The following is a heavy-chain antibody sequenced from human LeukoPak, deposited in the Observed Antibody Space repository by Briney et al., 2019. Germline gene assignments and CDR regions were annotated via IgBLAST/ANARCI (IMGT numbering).Heavy chain of an antibody. CDR1: GFTFSSYA. V-gene: IGHV3-30*09. CDR3: ARDSGGSYYGGLDY. CDR2: ISNDGGNK. J-gene: IGHJ4*02. Sequence: PGGSLRLSCVASGFTFSSYAMHWVRQAPGKGLEWVAVISNDGGNKNYADSVKGRFAISRDNSKNTLYLQMNSLRAEDTAVYYCARDSGGSYYGGLDYWGQGTLVTVSS. D-gene: IGHD1-26*01.